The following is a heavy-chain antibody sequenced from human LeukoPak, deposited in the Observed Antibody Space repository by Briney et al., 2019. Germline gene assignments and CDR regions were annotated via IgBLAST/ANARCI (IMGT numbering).Heavy chain of an antibody. CDR2: IYPLDSDT. D-gene: IGHD3-10*01. Sequence: GESLKISCKNSGFSFTTYWIGWVRQMPGKGLEWMGIIYPLDSDTKYSPSFQGQVTISVDRSISTAYLQWSSLKASDTAMYYCARLVRNARRGHLDYFDFWGQGTLVTVSS. CDR1: GFSFTTYW. CDR3: ARLVRNARRGHLDYFDF. V-gene: IGHV5-51*01. J-gene: IGHJ4*02.